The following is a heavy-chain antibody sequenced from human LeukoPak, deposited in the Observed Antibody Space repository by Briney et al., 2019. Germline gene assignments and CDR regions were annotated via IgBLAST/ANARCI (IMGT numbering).Heavy chain of an antibody. V-gene: IGHV3-23*01. D-gene: IGHD6-13*01. Sequence: GGSPRLSCAASGFTFSSYAMSWVRQAPGKGLEWVSAISASAGSTYYADSVKGRFTISRDNSKNTLYLQMNSLRAEDTAVYYCATGSVRYSASWYSQEGDYWGQGTLVTVSS. CDR2: ISASAGST. CDR1: GFTFSSYA. J-gene: IGHJ4*02. CDR3: ATGSVRYSASWYSQEGDY.